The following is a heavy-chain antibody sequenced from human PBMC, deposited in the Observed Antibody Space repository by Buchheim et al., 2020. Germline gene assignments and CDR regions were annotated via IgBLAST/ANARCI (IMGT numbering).Heavy chain of an antibody. CDR3: AKDPYPGIAVAGTTADY. Sequence: EVQLLESGGGLVQPGGSLRLSCAASGFTFSSYAMSWVRQAPGKGLEWVSAISGSGGSTYYADSVKGRFTISRDNSKNTVYLQMNSLRAEDTAVYYCAKDPYPGIAVAGTTADYWGQGTL. D-gene: IGHD6-19*01. CDR2: ISGSGGST. J-gene: IGHJ4*02. CDR1: GFTFSSYA. V-gene: IGHV3-23*01.